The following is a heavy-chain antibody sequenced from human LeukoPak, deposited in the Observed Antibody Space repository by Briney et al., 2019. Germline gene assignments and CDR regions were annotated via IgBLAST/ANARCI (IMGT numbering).Heavy chain of an antibody. D-gene: IGHD5-12*01. CDR2: ISYDGSNK. V-gene: IGHV3-30*18. Sequence: GGSLRLSCAASGFTFSSYGMHWVRQAPGKGLEWVAVISYDGSNKYYADSVKGRFTISRDNSKNTLYLQMNSLRAEDTAVYYCAKCSGYDFHFDYWGQGTLVTVSS. CDR3: AKCSGYDFHFDY. CDR1: GFTFSSYG. J-gene: IGHJ4*02.